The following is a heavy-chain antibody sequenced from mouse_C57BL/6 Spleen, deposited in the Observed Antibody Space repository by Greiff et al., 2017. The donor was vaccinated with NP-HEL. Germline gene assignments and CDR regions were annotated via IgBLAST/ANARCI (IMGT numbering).Heavy chain of an antibody. D-gene: IGHD1-1*01. CDR3: ALYYYGSRGY. CDR2: IDPSDSYT. V-gene: IGHV1-69*01. J-gene: IGHJ2*01. CDR1: GYTFTSYW. Sequence: QVQLQQPGAELVMPGASVKLSCKASGYTFTSYWMHWVKQRPGQGLEWIGAIDPSDSYTNYNQKFKGKSTLTVAKSSSTAYMQLSSLTSEDSAVYYCALYYYGSRGYWGQGTTLTVSS.